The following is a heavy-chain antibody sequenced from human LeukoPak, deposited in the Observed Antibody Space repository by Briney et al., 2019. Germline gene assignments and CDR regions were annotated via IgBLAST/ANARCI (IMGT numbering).Heavy chain of an antibody. D-gene: IGHD3-22*01. J-gene: IGHJ3*02. CDR1: GGSFSGYY. V-gene: IGHV4-34*01. Sequence: SETLSLTCAVYGGSFSGYYWSWIRQPPGKGLEWIGEINHSGSTNYNPSLKRRVTISVDTSKNQFSLKLSSVTAADTAVYYCARVLTYDRSTHDAFDIWGQGTMVTVSS. CDR3: ARVLTYDRSTHDAFDI. CDR2: INHSGST.